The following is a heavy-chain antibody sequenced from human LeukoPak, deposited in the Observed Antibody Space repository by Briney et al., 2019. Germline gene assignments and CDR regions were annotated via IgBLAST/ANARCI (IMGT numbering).Heavy chain of an antibody. V-gene: IGHV4-31*03. Sequence: SQTLSLTCTVSGGSISSGGYYWSWIRQHPGKGLEWIGYVYYSGSTYYNPSLKSRVTISVDTSKNQFSLKLSSVTAADTAVYYCARDPMYYYDSSPYYMDVWDKGTTVTVSS. J-gene: IGHJ6*03. CDR2: VYYSGST. D-gene: IGHD3-22*01. CDR1: GGSISSGGYY. CDR3: ARDPMYYYDSSPYYMDV.